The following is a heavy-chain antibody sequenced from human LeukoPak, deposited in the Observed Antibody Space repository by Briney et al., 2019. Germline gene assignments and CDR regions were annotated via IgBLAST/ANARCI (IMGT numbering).Heavy chain of an antibody. V-gene: IGHV1-18*01. CDR3: ATDALNECSSTSCYGLDYFDY. CDR1: GYTFTTYG. J-gene: IGHJ4*02. CDR2: ISTYDDNI. D-gene: IGHD2-2*01. Sequence: ASVKVSCKASGYTFTTYGLSWVRQAPGQGLEWLGWISTYDDNIKYAQSLQGRLTLTIDTSTSTAYMELRSLTSDDTAVYYCATDALNECSSTSCYGLDYFDYWGQGTLVTVSS.